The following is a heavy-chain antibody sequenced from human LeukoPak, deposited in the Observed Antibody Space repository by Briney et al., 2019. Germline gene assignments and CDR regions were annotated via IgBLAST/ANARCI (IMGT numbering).Heavy chain of an antibody. CDR2: IYPGDSDT. V-gene: IGHV5-51*01. CDR3: ARHGGDYYDSSGYHHYYYYYMDV. CDR1: GYSFTSYW. D-gene: IGHD3-22*01. Sequence: GESLKISCKGSGYSFTSYWIGWVRQMPGKGLEWMGIIYPGDSDTRYSPSFQGQVTISADKSISTAYPQWSSLKASDTAMYYCARHGGDYYDSSGYHHYYYYYMDVWGKGTTVTVSS. J-gene: IGHJ6*03.